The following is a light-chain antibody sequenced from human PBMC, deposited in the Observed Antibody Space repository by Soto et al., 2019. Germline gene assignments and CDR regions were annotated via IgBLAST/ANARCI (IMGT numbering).Light chain of an antibody. J-gene: IGKJ1*01. CDR2: DAS. CDR3: QVRDVWPS. Sequence: IVLTQSPVTLALSPGERAVLSCRASQSVSTSLAWYQHKPGQAPRLLIYDASKRAPGIPARFSGSGSGTDFSLTISSLEPEDIAVYYCQVRDVWPSFGQGTKVDIK. CDR1: QSVSTS. V-gene: IGKV3-11*01.